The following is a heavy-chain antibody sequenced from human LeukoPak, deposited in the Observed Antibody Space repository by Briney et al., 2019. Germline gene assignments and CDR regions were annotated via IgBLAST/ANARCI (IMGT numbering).Heavy chain of an antibody. D-gene: IGHD3-22*01. V-gene: IGHV4-61*02. CDR3: ARDYYDSSGYYSRLDY. CDR2: IYTSGST. Sequence: PSETLSLTCTVSGGSISSGSYYWSWIRQPAGKGLEWIGRIYTSGSTNYNPSLKSRVTISVDTSKNQFSLKLSSVTAADTAVYYCARDYYDSSGYYSRLDYWGQGTLVTVSS. CDR1: GGSISSGSYY. J-gene: IGHJ4*02.